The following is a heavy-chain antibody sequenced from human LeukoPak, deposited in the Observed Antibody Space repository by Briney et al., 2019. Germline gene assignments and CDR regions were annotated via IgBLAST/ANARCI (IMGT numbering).Heavy chain of an antibody. CDR2: IYSGGST. J-gene: IGHJ4*02. V-gene: IGHV3-66*01. CDR3: ASRYSSGWYGSDY. Sequence: GGSLRLSCAASGFTVSSNYMSWVRQAPGKGLEWVSVIYSGGSTHYADSVKGRFTISRDNSKNTLYLQMNSLRAEDTAVYYCASRYSSGWYGSDYWGQGTLVTVSS. CDR1: GFTVSSNY. D-gene: IGHD6-19*01.